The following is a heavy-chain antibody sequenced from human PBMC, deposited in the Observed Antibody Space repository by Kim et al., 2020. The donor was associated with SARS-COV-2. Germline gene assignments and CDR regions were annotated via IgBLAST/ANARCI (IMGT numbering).Heavy chain of an antibody. V-gene: IGHV1-3*01. J-gene: IGHJ4*02. CDR3: ARDGFGELLPYVY. Sequence: YSQKFQGRVTITRDTSASTAYMELSSLRSEDTAVYYCARDGFGELLPYVYWGQGTLVTVSS. D-gene: IGHD3-10*01.